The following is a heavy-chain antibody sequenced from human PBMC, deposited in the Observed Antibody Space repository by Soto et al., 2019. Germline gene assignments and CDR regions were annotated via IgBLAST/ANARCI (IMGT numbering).Heavy chain of an antibody. Sequence: SETLSLTCTVSGGSISSGDYYWSWIRQPPGKGLEWIGYIYYSGSTYYNPSLKSRVTISVDTSKNQFSLKLSSVTAADTAVYYCARVVYNPPYYDFWSGYPDNWFDPWGQGTLVAVSS. D-gene: IGHD3-3*01. CDR3: ARVVYNPPYYDFWSGYPDNWFDP. V-gene: IGHV4-30-4*01. CDR2: IYYSGST. J-gene: IGHJ5*02. CDR1: GGSISSGDYY.